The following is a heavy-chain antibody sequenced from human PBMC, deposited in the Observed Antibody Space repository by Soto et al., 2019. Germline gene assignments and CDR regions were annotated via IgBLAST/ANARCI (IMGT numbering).Heavy chain of an antibody. CDR3: ARDQVSAAAGPNWFDP. J-gene: IGHJ5*02. V-gene: IGHV3-33*01. D-gene: IGHD6-13*01. CDR1: GFTVSSYG. CDR2: IWYDGSNK. Sequence: QVQLVESGGGVVQPGGSLRLSCAASGFTVSSYGMHWVRQAPGKGLEGVAVIWYDGSNKYYADAVKGRFTISRDNSKNTLYLQMNSLRAEDTAVYYCARDQVSAAAGPNWFDPWGQGTLVTVSS.